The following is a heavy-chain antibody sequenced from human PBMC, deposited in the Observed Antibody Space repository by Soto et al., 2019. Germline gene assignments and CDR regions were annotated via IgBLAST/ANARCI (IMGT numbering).Heavy chain of an antibody. J-gene: IGHJ6*02. CDR3: ARNPDTNYYSGMDV. CDR2: IIPIFGTA. CDR1: GGTFRSYA. Sequence: QVQLVQSGAEVKKPESSVKVSCKASGGTFRSYAISWVRQAPGQGLEWMGGIIPIFGTANYAQKFQGRVTITADESTSTAYMELSSLRSEDTAVYYCARNPDTNYYSGMDVWGQGTTVTVSS. V-gene: IGHV1-69*12.